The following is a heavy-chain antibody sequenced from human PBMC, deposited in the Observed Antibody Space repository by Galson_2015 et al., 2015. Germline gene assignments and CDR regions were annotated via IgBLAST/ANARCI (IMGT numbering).Heavy chain of an antibody. CDR2: VSNDGTDK. CDR1: GFTFSGHG. V-gene: IGHV3-30*18. J-gene: IGHJ4*02. D-gene: IGHD1-7*01. CDR3: AKPTGGTISFLVYY. Sequence: SLRLSCAASGFTFSGHGMHWVRQAPGKGLKWIAVVSNDGTDKYYADSVRGRFTISRDNSKNTLYLQMNSLRTDDSAVYFCAKPTGGTISFLVYYWGQGTLVPVSS.